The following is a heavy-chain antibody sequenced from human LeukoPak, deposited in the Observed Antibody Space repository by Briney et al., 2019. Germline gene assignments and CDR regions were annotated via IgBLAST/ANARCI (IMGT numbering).Heavy chain of an antibody. V-gene: IGHV3-30*18. CDR2: ISYDGSNK. CDR1: GFTFSSYG. CDR3: AKDGYDSVLSGY. J-gene: IGHJ4*02. Sequence: GGSLRLSCAASGFTFSSYGMHWVRQAPGKGLEWVAVISYDGSNKYYADFVKGRFTISRDNSKNTLYLQMNSLRAEDTAVYYCAKDGYDSVLSGYWGQGTLVTVSS. D-gene: IGHD3-22*01.